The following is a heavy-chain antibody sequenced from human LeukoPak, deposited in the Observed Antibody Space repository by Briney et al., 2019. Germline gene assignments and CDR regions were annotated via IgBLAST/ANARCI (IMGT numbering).Heavy chain of an antibody. J-gene: IGHJ4*02. CDR2: IIPILGIA. CDR1: GGTFSSYT. CDR3: ARDELGRDGYNCD. Sequence: SVKVSCKASGGTFSSYTISWVRQAPGQGLEWMGRIIPILGIANYAHKFQGRVTITADKSTSTAYMELSSLRSEDTAVYYCARDELGRDGYNCDWGQGTLVTVSS. V-gene: IGHV1-69*04. D-gene: IGHD5-24*01.